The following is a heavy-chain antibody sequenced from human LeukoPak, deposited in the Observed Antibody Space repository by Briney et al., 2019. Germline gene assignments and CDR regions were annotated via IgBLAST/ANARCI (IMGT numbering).Heavy chain of an antibody. CDR1: GYTLTELS. CDR2: FDPEDGET. Sequence: ASVKVSCKVSGYTLTELSMHWVRQAPGKGLEWMGGFDPEDGETIYAQKFQGRVTMTEDTSTDTAYMELSSLRSEDTAVYYCARGVDSSGYYAIDYWGQGTLVTVSS. V-gene: IGHV1-24*01. D-gene: IGHD3-22*01. CDR3: ARGVDSSGYYAIDY. J-gene: IGHJ4*02.